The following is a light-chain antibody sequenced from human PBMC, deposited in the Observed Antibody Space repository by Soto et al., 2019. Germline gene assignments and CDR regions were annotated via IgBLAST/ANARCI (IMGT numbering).Light chain of an antibody. Sequence: QSALTQPPSASGSPGQSVTISCTGTSSDVGGYNFVSWYQQHPGKAPKLIIYEVSKRPSGVPDRFSGSKSGNTASLTVSGLQAEDEADYYCSSYAGSNNRVLFGGGTKLTVL. CDR3: SSYAGSNNRVL. V-gene: IGLV2-8*01. CDR2: EVS. CDR1: SSDVGGYNF. J-gene: IGLJ2*01.